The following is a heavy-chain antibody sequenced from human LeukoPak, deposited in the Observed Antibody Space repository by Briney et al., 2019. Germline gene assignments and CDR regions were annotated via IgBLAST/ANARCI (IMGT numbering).Heavy chain of an antibody. J-gene: IGHJ6*02. CDR3: ARGGGLDV. D-gene: IGHD3-16*01. CDR1: GFTFSSYW. V-gene: IGHV3-7*03. CDR2: INHNGSVN. Sequence: GGSLRLSCAASGFTFSSYWMNWARRAPGKGLEWVASINHNGSVNYYVDSVKGRFTISRDNAKNSLYLQMSNLRAEDTAVYFCARGGGLDVWGQGATVTVSS.